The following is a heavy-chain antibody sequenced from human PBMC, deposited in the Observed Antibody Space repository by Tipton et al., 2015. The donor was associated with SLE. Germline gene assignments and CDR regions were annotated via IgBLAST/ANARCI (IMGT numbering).Heavy chain of an antibody. CDR1: GFTVSSNY. Sequence: SLRLSCAASGFTVSSNYMSWVRQAPGKGLEWVSIINSGGSTSYADSVKGRFTISRDNSKNTLNLQMNRLRSEDTAVYFCARGGYGDFEYFQHWGQGTLVTVSS. CDR2: INSGGST. J-gene: IGHJ1*01. D-gene: IGHD4-17*01. V-gene: IGHV3-53*05. CDR3: ARGGYGDFEYFQH.